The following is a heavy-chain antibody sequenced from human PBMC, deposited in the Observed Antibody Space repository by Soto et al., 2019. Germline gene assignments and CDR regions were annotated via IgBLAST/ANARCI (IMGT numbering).Heavy chain of an antibody. CDR3: AREWQGYRGYDL. V-gene: IGHV4-59*01. Sequence: PSETLSLTCTVSGGSISSYYWSWIRQPPGKGLEWIGYIYYSGSTNYNPSLKSRVTISVDTSKNQFSLKLSSVTAADTAVYYCAREWQGYRGYDLWGQGTLVTVSS. D-gene: IGHD5-12*01. J-gene: IGHJ5*02. CDR1: GGSISSYY. CDR2: IYYSGST.